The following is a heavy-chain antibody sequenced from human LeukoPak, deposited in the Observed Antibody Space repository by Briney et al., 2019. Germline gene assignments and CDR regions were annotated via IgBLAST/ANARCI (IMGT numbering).Heavy chain of an antibody. Sequence: GGSLRLSCAASGFTFSSYSMSWVRQAPGKEREWVSAIIGSGGSTYYADSGNGRFTISRDNSKNTLYLQMNSLRAEDTAVYYCAKDLPYGGWYELGYWGQGTLVTVS. J-gene: IGHJ4*02. D-gene: IGHD6-19*01. CDR3: AKDLPYGGWYELGY. V-gene: IGHV3-23*01. CDR1: GFTFSSYS. CDR2: IIGSGGST.